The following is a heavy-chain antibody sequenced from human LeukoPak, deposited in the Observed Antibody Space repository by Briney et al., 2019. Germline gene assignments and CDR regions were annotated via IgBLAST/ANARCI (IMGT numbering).Heavy chain of an antibody. CDR1: GFTFSTYT. CDR3: AKDRLPDSGWNFDM. Sequence: PRGSLRLSCAASGFTFSTYTISWVRQAPGKGLEWVSSIFGDASKTFYADSVKGRFTISRDSSKNTVYLQMNGLRVDDTALYYCAKDRLPDSGWNFDMWGQGTMVTVSA. V-gene: IGHV3-23*01. D-gene: IGHD6-25*01. CDR2: IFGDASKT. J-gene: IGHJ3*02.